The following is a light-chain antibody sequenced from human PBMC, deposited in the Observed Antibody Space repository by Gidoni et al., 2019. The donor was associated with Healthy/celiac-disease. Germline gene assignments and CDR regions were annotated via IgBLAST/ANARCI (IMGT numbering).Light chain of an antibody. CDR3: MQALQTPLRYT. CDR1: QSLRHSHGYNY. Sequence: DMVMTQSPLSLPVTPGGPSSISRRSSQSLRHSHGYNYLDWYLQKPGKSPQLLIYLGANRASWVPDRFSGSGSGTDFTLIISSVVADDVGVYYCMQALQTPLRYTFGQGTKLEIK. CDR2: LGA. J-gene: IGKJ2*01. V-gene: IGKV2-28*01.